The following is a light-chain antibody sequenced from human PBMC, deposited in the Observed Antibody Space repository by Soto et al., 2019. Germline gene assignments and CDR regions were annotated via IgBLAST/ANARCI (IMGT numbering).Light chain of an antibody. V-gene: IGLV2-14*01. J-gene: IGLJ2*01. CDR2: DVT. CDR3: SSYTTTSTLAVV. CDR1: SSDVGHYNY. Sequence: QSVLTQPASVSGSPGQSITISCTGTSSDVGHYNYVSWYQQHPGKAPKLMIYDVTNRPSGVSDRFSGSKSGNTASLTISGLQGEDEADYYCSSYTTTSTLAVVFGGGTQLTVL.